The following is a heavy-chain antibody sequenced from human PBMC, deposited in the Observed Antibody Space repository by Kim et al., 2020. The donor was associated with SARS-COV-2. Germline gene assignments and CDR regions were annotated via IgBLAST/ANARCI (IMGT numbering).Heavy chain of an antibody. CDR2: IYYSGST. Sequence: SETLSLTCTVSGGSISSSSYYWGWIRQPPGKGLEWIGSIYYSGSTYYNPSLKSRVTISVDTSKNQFSLKLSSVTAADTAVYYCARRGPMITFGGFIVGPPDAFDIWGQGTMVTVSS. V-gene: IGHV4-39*01. CDR1: GGSISSSSYY. CDR3: ARRGPMITFGGFIVGPPDAFDI. J-gene: IGHJ3*02. D-gene: IGHD3-16*02.